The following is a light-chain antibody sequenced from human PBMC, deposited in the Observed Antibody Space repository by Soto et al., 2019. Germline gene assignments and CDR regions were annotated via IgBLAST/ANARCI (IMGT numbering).Light chain of an antibody. Sequence: QSVLTQPPSVSGAPGQRVTISCTGSSSNIGAGYDVHWYQQLPGTAPKLLIYGNSNRPSGVPDRFSGSKSGTSASLAITGLQVEDGAVYSCQSYDGSRCGYVVFGGGTKLTV. V-gene: IGLV1-40*01. CDR1: SSNIGAGYD. J-gene: IGLJ2*01. CDR2: GNS. CDR3: QSYDGSRCGYVV.